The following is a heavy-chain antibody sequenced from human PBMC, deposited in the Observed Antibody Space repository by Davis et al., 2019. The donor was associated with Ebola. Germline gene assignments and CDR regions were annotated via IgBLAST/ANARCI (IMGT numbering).Heavy chain of an antibody. Sequence: GESLKISCAASGFTFSSYWMSWVRQAPGKGLEYVSAISSNGGSTYYADSVKGRFTISRDNSKNTLYLQMSSLRAEDTAVYYCVRAYYGASYWGQGTLVTVSS. V-gene: IGHV3-64D*08. CDR3: VRAYYGASY. D-gene: IGHD4-17*01. CDR2: ISSNGGST. CDR1: GFTFSSYW. J-gene: IGHJ4*02.